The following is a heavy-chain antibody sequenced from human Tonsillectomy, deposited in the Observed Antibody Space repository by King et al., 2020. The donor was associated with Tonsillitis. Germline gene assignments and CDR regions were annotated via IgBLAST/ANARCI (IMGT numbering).Heavy chain of an antibody. Sequence: VQLVESGGGLVQPGGSLRLSCAASGFTFISYAMSWVRQAPGKGLEWVSAIRCSGGSPYYAVSVKGRFTISRDNSKNTLYLQMNSLRAEDTAVYYCAKVLSIAVAGKLDYWGQGTLVTVSS. CDR2: IRCSGGSP. J-gene: IGHJ4*02. V-gene: IGHV3-23*04. CDR1: GFTFISYA. CDR3: AKVLSIAVAGKLDY. D-gene: IGHD6-19*01.